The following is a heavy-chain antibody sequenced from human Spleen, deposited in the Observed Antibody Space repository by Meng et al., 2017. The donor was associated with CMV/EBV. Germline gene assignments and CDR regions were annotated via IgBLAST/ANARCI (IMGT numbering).Heavy chain of an antibody. CDR3: ARDKFLSPENYYYGMDL. J-gene: IGHJ6*02. CDR1: SISTSNW. V-gene: IGHV4-4*02. Sequence: SISTSNWWSWVRPPPGKGLEWIGEICPTGSTRYSPSLKSRVTMSVDKSKNQFSLKLSSVTAADTAVYYCARDKFLSPENYYYGMDLWGQGTTVTVSS. CDR2: ICPTGST. D-gene: IGHD1-14*01.